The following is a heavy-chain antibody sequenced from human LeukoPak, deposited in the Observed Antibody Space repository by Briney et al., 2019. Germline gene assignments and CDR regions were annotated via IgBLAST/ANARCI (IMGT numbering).Heavy chain of an antibody. V-gene: IGHV4-59*01. Sequence: SETLSLTCTVSGGSISSYYWSWIRQPPGKGLEWIGYIYYSGSTNYNPSLKSRVTISVDTSKNQFSLKLSSVTAADTAVYYCARTFRASSSLNRYYFDYWGQGTLVTVSS. CDR3: ARTFRASSSLNRYYFDY. D-gene: IGHD6-6*01. CDR1: GGSISSYY. J-gene: IGHJ4*02. CDR2: IYYSGST.